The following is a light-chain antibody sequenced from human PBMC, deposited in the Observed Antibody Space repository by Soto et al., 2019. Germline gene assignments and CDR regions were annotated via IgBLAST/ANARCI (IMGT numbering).Light chain of an antibody. Sequence: DIPMNQSPSSLSASVEDRVTIPCRASQTISSWLAWYQQKPGKAPKLLIYSASTLHSGVPSRFTGSGSETDFTLTIRSLQPEDFATYYCQHGYVAPYSFGQGAMV. CDR1: QTISSW. CDR3: QHGYVAPYS. CDR2: SAS. J-gene: IGKJ2*03. V-gene: IGKV1-5*01.